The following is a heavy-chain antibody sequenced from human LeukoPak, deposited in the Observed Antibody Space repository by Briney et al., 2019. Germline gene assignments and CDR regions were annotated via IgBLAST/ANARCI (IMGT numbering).Heavy chain of an antibody. CDR1: GGSISSSSYY. CDR2: IYYSGST. V-gene: IGHV4-39*01. Sequence: SETLSLTCTVSGGSISSSSYYWGWIRQPPGKGLEWIGSIYYSGSTYYNPSLKSRVTISVDTSKNQFSLKLSSVTAADTAVYYCARRPAAGTREYFQHWGQGTLVTVSS. D-gene: IGHD6-13*01. J-gene: IGHJ1*01. CDR3: ARRPAAGTREYFQH.